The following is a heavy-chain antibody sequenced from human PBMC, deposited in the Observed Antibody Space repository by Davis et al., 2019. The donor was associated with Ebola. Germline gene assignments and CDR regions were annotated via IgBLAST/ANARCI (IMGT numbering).Heavy chain of an antibody. CDR1: GFTFTILD. CDR2: VRSHGSDD. D-gene: IGHD3-16*02. CDR3: ARKGMITFGGVIVREDYFDY. V-gene: IGHV3-33*01. J-gene: IGHJ4*02. Sequence: SMKISCAASGFTFTILDMHWGRQAPGRVLEWVAFVRSHGSDDHYADSVKGRFTISRDNAKNTLYLQKNSLRVEDTAVYSCARKGMITFGGVIVREDYFDYWGQGTLVTVSS.